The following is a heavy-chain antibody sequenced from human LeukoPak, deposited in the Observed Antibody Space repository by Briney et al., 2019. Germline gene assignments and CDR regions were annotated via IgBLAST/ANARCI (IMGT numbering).Heavy chain of an antibody. V-gene: IGHV3-7*03. D-gene: IGHD6-19*01. CDR1: GFTFSSYW. CDR2: IKQDGSEK. J-gene: IGHJ4*02. CDR3: AKGKDDSSGWYFFY. Sequence: GGSLRFSCAASGFTFSSYWMSWVRQAPGKGLEWVANIKQDGSEKYYVDSVKGRFTISRDNAKNSLYLQMNSLRAEDTAVYYCAKGKDDSSGWYFFYWGQGTLVTVSS.